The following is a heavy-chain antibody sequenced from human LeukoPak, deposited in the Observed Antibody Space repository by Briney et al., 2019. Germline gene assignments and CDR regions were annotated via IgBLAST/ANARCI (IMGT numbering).Heavy chain of an antibody. CDR1: GYTFTSYG. D-gene: IGHD3-10*01. V-gene: IGHV1-18*01. CDR3: ARLRDYYGSVYYLHV. CDR2: ISGYNGNT. Sequence: GSVRVSCTASGYTFTSYGMSWVRQAPGQGLEWMGWISGYNGNTNYAEKVKGRVTMTRDTSKSTAYMELKSLRSEDTAVYYCARLRDYYGSVYYLHVWGKGTTVTISS. J-gene: IGHJ6*03.